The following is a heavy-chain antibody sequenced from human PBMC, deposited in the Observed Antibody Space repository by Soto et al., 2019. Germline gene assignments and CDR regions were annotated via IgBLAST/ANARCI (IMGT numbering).Heavy chain of an antibody. CDR3: ASSMGRGGNDY. Sequence: EVQLVESGGGLVQPGGSLRLSCAASGFTFSDYWMSWVRQAPGKGLECVANIKTDGSEKYSVDPVKGRFTISRDNAKNSLYRQMTSLRAEDTAVYYCASSMGRGGNDYWGQGTLVAVSS. CDR1: GFTFSDYW. D-gene: IGHD3-10*01. J-gene: IGHJ4*02. CDR2: IKTDGSEK. V-gene: IGHV3-7*05.